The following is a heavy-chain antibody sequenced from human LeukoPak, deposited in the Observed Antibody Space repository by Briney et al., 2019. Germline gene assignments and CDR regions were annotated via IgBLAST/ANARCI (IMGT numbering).Heavy chain of an antibody. J-gene: IGHJ4*02. Sequence: SVKVSCKASGGTFSSYAISWVRQAPGQGLEWMGGIIPIFGTANYAQKFQGRVTITSDESTSTAYMELSSLRSEDTAVYYCASVDYYDSSGYDRFDYWGQGTLVTVSS. V-gene: IGHV1-69*13. CDR3: ASVDYYDSSGYDRFDY. CDR2: IIPIFGTA. D-gene: IGHD3-22*01. CDR1: GGTFSSYA.